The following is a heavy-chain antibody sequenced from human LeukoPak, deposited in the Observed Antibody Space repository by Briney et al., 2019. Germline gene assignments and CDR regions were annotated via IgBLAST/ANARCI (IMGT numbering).Heavy chain of an antibody. Sequence: GGSLRLSCAASGFTVSSHYMNWVRQAPGKGLQWVSVLYSDGTTYYADSVKGRFTISRDNAKNSLYLQMNSLRAEDTAVYYCARVNDYGDYALGDWGQGTLVTVSS. V-gene: IGHV3-66*01. CDR1: GFTVSSHY. D-gene: IGHD4-17*01. J-gene: IGHJ4*02. CDR3: ARVNDYGDYALGD. CDR2: LYSDGTT.